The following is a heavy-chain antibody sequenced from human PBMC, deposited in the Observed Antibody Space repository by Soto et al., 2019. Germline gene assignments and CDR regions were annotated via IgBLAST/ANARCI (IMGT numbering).Heavy chain of an antibody. CDR3: SKEGEHSSGWANFDY. CDR2: ISGSGGST. D-gene: IGHD6-19*01. Sequence: EVQLLESGGGLVQPGGSLRLSCAASGFTFSSYAMSWVRQAPGKGLEWVSAISGSGGSTYYADSVKGRFTISRDNSKNTLYMQMNSLRAEDTAVYYCSKEGEHSSGWANFDYWGQGTLVTVYS. CDR1: GFTFSSYA. J-gene: IGHJ4*02. V-gene: IGHV3-23*01.